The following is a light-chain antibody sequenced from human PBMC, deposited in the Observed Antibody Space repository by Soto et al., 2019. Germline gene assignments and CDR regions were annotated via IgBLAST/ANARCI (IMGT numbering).Light chain of an antibody. CDR1: SSDVGAYNY. CDR2: EVS. V-gene: IGLV2-14*03. Sequence: QSVLTQPASVSGSPGQSITISCTGTSSDVGAYNYVSWYQQHPGKAPKLMIYEVSSRPSGVCNRFSGSKSANKASLTISGLHAGDEADYYCSSYTSSSTWLFGGGTKVTVL. CDR3: SSYTSSSTWL. J-gene: IGLJ3*02.